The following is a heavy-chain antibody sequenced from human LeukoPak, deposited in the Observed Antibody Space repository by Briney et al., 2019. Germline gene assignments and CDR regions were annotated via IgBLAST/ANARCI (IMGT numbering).Heavy chain of an antibody. J-gene: IGHJ4*02. CDR1: GGSISGHY. Sequence: SETLSLTRTVSGGSISGHYWSWIRQPAGKGLEWLGRIYTSGSTDYNPSLRSRVTMSVDTSKNHFSLKLSSVTAADTAVYYCARGGGATIREALDDWGQGTLLTVSS. V-gene: IGHV4-4*07. CDR3: ARGGGATIREALDD. D-gene: IGHD1-26*01. CDR2: IYTSGST.